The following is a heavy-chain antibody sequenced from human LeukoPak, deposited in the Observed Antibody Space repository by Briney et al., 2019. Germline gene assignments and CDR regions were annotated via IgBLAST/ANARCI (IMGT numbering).Heavy chain of an antibody. D-gene: IGHD3-10*01. CDR1: GFTFKNYA. CDR2: IIESGEST. CDR3: AKGSAQYYFDS. V-gene: IGHV3-23*01. J-gene: IGHJ4*02. Sequence: GGSLRFSCAASGFTFKNYAMYWVRQAPGKGLEWVSAIIESGESTYYTDSVKGWFTISRDNSKNTLYLQMNSLRAEDTAFYYCAKGSAQYYFDSWGQGTLVTVSS.